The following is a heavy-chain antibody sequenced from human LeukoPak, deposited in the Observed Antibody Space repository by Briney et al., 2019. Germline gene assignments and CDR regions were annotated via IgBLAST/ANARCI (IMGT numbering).Heavy chain of an antibody. CDR3: ARSFLDYMDV. D-gene: IGHD2/OR15-2a*01. CDR1: GYSISSGYY. J-gene: IGHJ6*03. CDR2: IYHSGST. V-gene: IGHV4-38-2*01. Sequence: PSETLSLTCAVSGYSISSGYYWGWIRQPPGKGLEWIGSIYHSGSTYYNPSLKSRVTISVDTSKNQFSLKLSSVSAADTAVYFCARSFLDYMDVWGKGTTVTVSS.